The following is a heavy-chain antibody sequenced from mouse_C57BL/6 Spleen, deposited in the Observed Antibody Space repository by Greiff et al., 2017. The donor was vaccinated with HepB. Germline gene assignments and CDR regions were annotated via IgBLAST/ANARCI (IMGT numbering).Heavy chain of an antibody. J-gene: IGHJ2*01. D-gene: IGHD3-2*02. V-gene: IGHV14-4*01. CDR2: IDPENGDT. CDR3: TTQLRLRGY. Sequence: EVQLQQSGAELVRPGASVKLSCTASGFNIKDDYMHWVKQRPEQGLEWIGWIDPENGDTEYASKFQGKATITADTSSNKASLQLSSLTSEDTAVYYCTTQLRLRGYWGQGTTLTVSS. CDR1: GFNIKDDY.